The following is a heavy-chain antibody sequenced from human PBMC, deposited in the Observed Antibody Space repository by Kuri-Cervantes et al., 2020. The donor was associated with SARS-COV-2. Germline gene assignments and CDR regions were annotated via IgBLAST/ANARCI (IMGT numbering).Heavy chain of an antibody. CDR3: ARGRALHSGWGYSSGWYSFEFDY. D-gene: IGHD6-19*01. CDR1: GGSFSGYY. J-gene: IGHJ4*02. Sequence: GSLRLSCAVYGGSFSGYYWSWIRQPPGKGLEWIGEINHSGSTNYNPSLKSRVTISVDTSKNQFSLKLSSVTAADTAVYYCARGRALHSGWGYSSGWYSFEFDYWGQGTLVTVSS. CDR2: INHSGST. V-gene: IGHV4-34*01.